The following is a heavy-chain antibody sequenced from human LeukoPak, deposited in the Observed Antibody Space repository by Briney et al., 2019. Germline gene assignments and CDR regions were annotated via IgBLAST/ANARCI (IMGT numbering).Heavy chain of an antibody. CDR3: ARDKPPMVRGVPDY. V-gene: IGHV3-48*04. CDR1: GFTFSSYS. Sequence: GGSLRLSCAASGFTFSSYSMNWVRQAPGKGLEWVSYISSRSSTIYYADSVKGRFTISRDNATNSLYLQMNSLRAEDTAVYYCARDKPPMVRGVPDYWGQGTLVTVSS. CDR2: ISSRSSTI. J-gene: IGHJ4*02. D-gene: IGHD3-10*01.